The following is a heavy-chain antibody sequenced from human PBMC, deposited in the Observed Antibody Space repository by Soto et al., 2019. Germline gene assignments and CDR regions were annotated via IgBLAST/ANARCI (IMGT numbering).Heavy chain of an antibody. Sequence: QITLKESGPPLVKPTQTLTLTCTFSGFSLTTDRVGVGWIRQPPGEALEWLAVIYWDDSKTYRPSLESRLTITKDTSTNQVALTRTNMASLDTATYYCAHAYGGRSLYGGQGTLVTVSS. D-gene: IGHD1-26*01. CDR2: IYWDDSK. CDR1: GFSLTTDRVG. CDR3: AHAYGGRSLY. J-gene: IGHJ4*02. V-gene: IGHV2-5*02.